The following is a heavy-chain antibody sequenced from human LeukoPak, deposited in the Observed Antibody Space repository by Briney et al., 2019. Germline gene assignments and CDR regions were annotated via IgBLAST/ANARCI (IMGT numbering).Heavy chain of an antibody. Sequence: GGSLRLSCAASGLSFSCYGMSWVRQAPGKGLEWVSGINWNGGSTGYADSVKGRFTISRDNAKNSLYLQMNSLRAEDTALYYCAREYYGSGNPHYYMDVWGKGTTVTVSS. CDR2: INWNGGST. CDR1: GLSFSCYG. D-gene: IGHD3-10*01. J-gene: IGHJ6*03. CDR3: AREYYGSGNPHYYMDV. V-gene: IGHV3-20*04.